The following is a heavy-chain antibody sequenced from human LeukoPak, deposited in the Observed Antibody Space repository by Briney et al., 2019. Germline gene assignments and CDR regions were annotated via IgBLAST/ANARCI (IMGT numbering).Heavy chain of an antibody. CDR3: ARARSLVAATCGYFDY. V-gene: IGHV3-74*01. D-gene: IGHD2-15*01. CDR1: GFTFSSYW. CDR2: INSDGSST. J-gene: IGHJ4*02. Sequence: RPGGSLRLSCAASGFTFSSYWMHWVRQAPGKGLVWVSRINSDGSSTSYADSVKGRFTISRDNAKNTLYLQMNSLRAEDTAVYYCARARSLVAATCGYFDYWGQGTLVTVSS.